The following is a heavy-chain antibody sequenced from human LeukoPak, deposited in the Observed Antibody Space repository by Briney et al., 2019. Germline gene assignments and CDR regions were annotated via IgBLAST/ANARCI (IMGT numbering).Heavy chain of an antibody. CDR2: INHSGST. D-gene: IGHD3-22*01. V-gene: IGHV4-34*01. Sequence: PSETLSLTCAVYGGSFSGYYWSWIRQPPGKGLEWIGEINHSGSTNYNPSLKSRVTISVDTSKNQFSLKLSSVTAADTAVYYCARGSDSSGPYYFDYWGQGTLVTVSS. J-gene: IGHJ4*02. CDR3: ARGSDSSGPYYFDY. CDR1: GGSFSGYY.